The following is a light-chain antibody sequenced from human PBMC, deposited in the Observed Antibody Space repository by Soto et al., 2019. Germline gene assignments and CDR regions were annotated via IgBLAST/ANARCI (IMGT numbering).Light chain of an antibody. J-gene: IGKJ2*01. V-gene: IGKV2-30*01. CDR2: KVS. CDR1: QSLVFSDGNVY. Sequence: DVVMTQSPLSLAVSLGQTASISCRSSQSLVFSDGNVYLNWFHQRPGQSPMRLIYKVSNRDSGVPERFSGSGSGTDFTLKISRVEAEDVGVYYCMQSTRWVYTFGQGTKLEIK. CDR3: MQSTRWVYT.